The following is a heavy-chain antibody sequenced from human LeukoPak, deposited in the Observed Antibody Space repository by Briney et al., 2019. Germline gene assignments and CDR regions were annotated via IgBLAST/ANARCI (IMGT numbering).Heavy chain of an antibody. D-gene: IGHD3-22*01. Sequence: GGSLRLSCAASGFTFSSYGMHWVRQAPGKGLEWVTVISYDGSNKYYTDSVKGRFTISRDNSKTTLYLQMNSLRAEDTAVYYCATTKGITTMTSIDYWGQGALVTVSS. CDR3: ATTKGITTMTSIDY. V-gene: IGHV3-30*03. CDR2: ISYDGSNK. CDR1: GFTFSSYG. J-gene: IGHJ4*02.